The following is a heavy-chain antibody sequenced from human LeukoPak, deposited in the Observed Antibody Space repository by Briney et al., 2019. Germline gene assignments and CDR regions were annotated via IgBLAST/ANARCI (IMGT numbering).Heavy chain of an antibody. V-gene: IGHV3-23*01. CDR1: GFTFSSYA. J-gene: IGHJ4*02. Sequence: GGSLRLSCAASGFTFSSYAMSWVRQAPGKGLEWVSAISGSGGSTYYADSVKGRFTISRDNSKNTLYLQMNSQRAEDTAVYYCAKDSPSVPAAMMVGYYFDYWGQGTLVTVSS. D-gene: IGHD2-2*01. CDR2: ISGSGGST. CDR3: AKDSPSVPAAMMVGYYFDY.